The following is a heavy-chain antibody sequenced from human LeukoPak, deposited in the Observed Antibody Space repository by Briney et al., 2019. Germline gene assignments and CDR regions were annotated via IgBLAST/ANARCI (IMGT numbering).Heavy chain of an antibody. V-gene: IGHV1-2*02. J-gene: IGHJ4*02. CDR2: INPNSGGT. Sequence: ASVKVSCKASGYTLTGYYIHWVRQAPGQGLEWMGWINPNSGGTNYAQKFQGRVTMTRDTSISTAYMELSRLRSDDTAVYYCAREGDYGDHNFDYWGQGTLVTVSS. CDR3: AREGDYGDHNFDY. D-gene: IGHD4-17*01. CDR1: GYTLTGYY.